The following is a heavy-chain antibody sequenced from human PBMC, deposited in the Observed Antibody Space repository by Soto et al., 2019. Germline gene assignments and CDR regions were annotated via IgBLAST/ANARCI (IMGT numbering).Heavy chain of an antibody. D-gene: IGHD1-26*01. CDR1: GGSISSGGYY. Sequence: SETLSLTCTVSGGSISSGGYYWSWIRQHPGKGLEWIGYIYYSGSTYYNPSLKSRVTISVDTSKNQFSLKLSSVTAADTAVYYCARGSSGSYWAIYYYYATDVWGQGAAVTVSS. J-gene: IGHJ6*02. V-gene: IGHV4-31*03. CDR3: ARGSSGSYWAIYYYYATDV. CDR2: IYYSGST.